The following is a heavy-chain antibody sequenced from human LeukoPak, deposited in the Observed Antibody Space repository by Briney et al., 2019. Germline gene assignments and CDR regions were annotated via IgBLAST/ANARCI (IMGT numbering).Heavy chain of an antibody. Sequence: PSETLSLTCTVSGGSISSYYWSWIRQPPGKGLEWIGDIYYSGSGSTNYNPSLKSRVTISVDTSKNQFSLKLSSVTAADTAVYYCARRGGHGGSFDYWGQGTLVTVSS. CDR1: GGSISSYY. J-gene: IGHJ4*02. D-gene: IGHD4-23*01. CDR2: IYYSGSGST. V-gene: IGHV4-59*08. CDR3: ARRGGHGGSFDY.